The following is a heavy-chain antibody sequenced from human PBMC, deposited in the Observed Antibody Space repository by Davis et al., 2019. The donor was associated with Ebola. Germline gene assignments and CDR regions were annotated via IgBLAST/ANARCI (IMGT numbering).Heavy chain of an antibody. V-gene: IGHV5-51*01. CDR1: GYRFSTYW. CDR3: ARRSLGNWAFFDY. D-gene: IGHD7-27*01. J-gene: IGHJ4*02. CDR2: IYPGDSDT. Sequence: GESLKISCKGSGYRFSTYWIAWVRQMPGKGLEWMGIIYPGDSDTRYSPSFQGQVTISADKSISTAYLQWSSLKASDTAMYYCARRSLGNWAFFDYWGQGTLVTVSS.